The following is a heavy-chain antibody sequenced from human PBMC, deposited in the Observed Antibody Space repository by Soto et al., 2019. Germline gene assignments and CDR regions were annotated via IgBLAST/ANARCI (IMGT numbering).Heavy chain of an antibody. Sequence: TLSLTCGDSGGSISRGGYSWSWIRQAPGKGLEWIGYIYHSGNTYYNPSLKSRVIISVDTAKNQFSLRLSSVSAADTAVYYCTGAYYDVSGYSLDPWGQGTSVTVSS. V-gene: IGHV4-30-2*02. J-gene: IGHJ5*02. D-gene: IGHD3-22*01. CDR3: TGAYYDVSGYSLDP. CDR1: GGSISRGGYS. CDR2: IYHSGNT.